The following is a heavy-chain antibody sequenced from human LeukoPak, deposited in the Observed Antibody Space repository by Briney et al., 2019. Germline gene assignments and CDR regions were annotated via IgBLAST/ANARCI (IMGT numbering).Heavy chain of an antibody. D-gene: IGHD6-19*01. Sequence: GGSLRLSCAASGFTFSSYGMHWVRQAPGKWLEWVAVISYDGSNKYYADSVKGRFTISRDNSKNTLYLQMNSLRAEDTAVYYCAKDRGYSSGWSDYWGQGTLVTVSS. CDR3: AKDRGYSSGWSDY. CDR2: ISYDGSNK. V-gene: IGHV3-30*18. J-gene: IGHJ4*02. CDR1: GFTFSSYG.